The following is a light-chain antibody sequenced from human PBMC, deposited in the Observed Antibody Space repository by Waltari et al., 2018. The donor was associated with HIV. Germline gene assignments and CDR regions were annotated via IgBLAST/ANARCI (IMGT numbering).Light chain of an antibody. J-gene: IGKJ4*01. CDR3: LQTYSIPFT. Sequence: DIQMTQSPSSLSGSVGDSVTITCWASQNINNYLSWYQQKPAKAPKLLIYGASSLQRGVSSRFTTTGSGSDFTLTIRGLQPEDFATYYCLQTYSIPFTFGGGTKVEI. CDR1: QNINNY. V-gene: IGKV1-39*01. CDR2: GAS.